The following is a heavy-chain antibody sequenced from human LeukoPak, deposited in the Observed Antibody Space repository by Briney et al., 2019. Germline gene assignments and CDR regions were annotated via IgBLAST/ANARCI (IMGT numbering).Heavy chain of an antibody. Sequence: ASQTLSLTCTVSGGSISSGSYYWSWIRQPAGKGLEWIGRIYTSGSTNYNPSLKSRVTISVDTSKNQFSLKLSSVTAADTAVYYCARHPTQQLVPYYYYYMDVWGKGTTVTVSS. D-gene: IGHD6-13*01. J-gene: IGHJ6*03. CDR1: GGSISSGSYY. CDR3: ARHPTQQLVPYYYYYMDV. V-gene: IGHV4-61*02. CDR2: IYTSGST.